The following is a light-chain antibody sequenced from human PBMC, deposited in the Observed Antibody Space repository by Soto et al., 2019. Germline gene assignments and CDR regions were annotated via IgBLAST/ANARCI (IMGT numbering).Light chain of an antibody. Sequence: EIVLTQSPGTLSLSPGERVTLSCRASQSVGSKLAWYRQAPGQAPRLLIYGASTRATDTPARFSGSGSETDFTLTITNVEPVDFALYYCQQYGSSFATFGQGTHVE. CDR2: GAS. CDR3: QQYGSSFAT. CDR1: QSVGSK. J-gene: IGKJ1*01. V-gene: IGKV3-20*01.